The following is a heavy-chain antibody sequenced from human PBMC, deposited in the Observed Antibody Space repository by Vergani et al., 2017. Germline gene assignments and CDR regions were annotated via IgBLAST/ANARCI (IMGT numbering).Heavy chain of an antibody. CDR3: ARSATTVGKPFYYYYGMDV. CDR1: GGTFSSYA. CDR2: IIPIFGTA. V-gene: IGHV1-69*01. Sequence: QVQLVQSGAEVKKPGSSVKVSCKASGGTFSSYAISWVRQAPGQGLEWMGGIIPIFGTANYAQKFQGRVTITADESTSTAYMELSSLRSEDTAVYYCARSATTVGKPFYYYYGMDVWGQGTTVTVSS. D-gene: IGHD4-23*01. J-gene: IGHJ6*02.